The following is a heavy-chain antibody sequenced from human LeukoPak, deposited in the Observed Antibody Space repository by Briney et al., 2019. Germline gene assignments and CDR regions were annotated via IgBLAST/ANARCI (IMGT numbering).Heavy chain of an antibody. CDR1: GFTFSSYG. CDR2: ISYDGSNR. V-gene: IGHV3-30*18. J-gene: IGHJ4*02. Sequence: PGGSLRLSCAASGFTFSSYGMHWVRQAPGKGLEWVAVISYDGSNRYYADSVKGRFTISRDNSKNTLYLQMNSLRAEDTAVYYCAKGEAPDYWGQGTLVTVSS. CDR3: AKGEAPDY.